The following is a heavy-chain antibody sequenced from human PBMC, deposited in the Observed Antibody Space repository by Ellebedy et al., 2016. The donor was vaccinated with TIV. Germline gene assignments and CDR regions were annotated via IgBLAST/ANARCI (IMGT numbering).Heavy chain of an antibody. Sequence: SLKISCAASGFTFSRFWMHWVRQAPGKGLEWVSGISWNSGSIGYADSVKGRFTISRDNAKNSLYLQMNSLRAEDTALYYCAKASIAAAGSCMDVWGQGTTVTVSS. CDR3: AKASIAAAGSCMDV. CDR2: ISWNSGSI. J-gene: IGHJ6*02. CDR1: GFTFSRFW. D-gene: IGHD6-13*01. V-gene: IGHV3-9*01.